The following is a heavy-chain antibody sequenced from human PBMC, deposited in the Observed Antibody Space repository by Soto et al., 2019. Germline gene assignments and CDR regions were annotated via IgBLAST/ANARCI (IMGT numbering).Heavy chain of an antibody. Sequence: SETLSLTCAVYGGSFSCYYWIWIRQPPGKGLEWIGEINHSGSTNYNPSLKSRVTISVDTSKNQFSLKLSSVTAADTAVYYCARGGMITFGGVIVLFDYWGQGTLVTVSS. CDR3: ARGGMITFGGVIVLFDY. D-gene: IGHD3-16*02. V-gene: IGHV4-34*01. CDR1: GGSFSCYY. CDR2: INHSGST. J-gene: IGHJ4*02.